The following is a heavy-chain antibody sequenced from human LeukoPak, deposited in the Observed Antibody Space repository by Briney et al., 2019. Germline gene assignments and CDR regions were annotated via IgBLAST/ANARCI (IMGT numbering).Heavy chain of an antibody. Sequence: GGSLRLSCAASGFTVSSNYMSWVRQAPGKGLEWVSVIYGGGSTYYADSVKGRFTTSRHNSKNTLYLQMNSLRAEDTAVYYCARISGYCSGGSCYGWFDPWGQGTLVTVSS. CDR3: ARISGYCSGGSCYGWFDP. CDR2: IYGGGST. D-gene: IGHD2-15*01. V-gene: IGHV3-53*04. J-gene: IGHJ5*02. CDR1: GFTVSSNY.